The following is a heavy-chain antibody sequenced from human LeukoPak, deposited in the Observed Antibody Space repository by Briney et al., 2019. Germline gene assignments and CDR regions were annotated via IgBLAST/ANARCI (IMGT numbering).Heavy chain of an antibody. Sequence: GGSLRLSCAASGFTFSSYGMHWVRQAPGKGLEWVAVIWYDGSNKYYADSVKGRFTISRDNSKNTLYLQMNSLRAEDTVVYYCAREDIWDTAMATGVFDYWGQGTLVTVSS. CDR1: GFTFSSYG. CDR2: IWYDGSNK. V-gene: IGHV3-33*01. CDR3: AREDIWDTAMATGVFDY. J-gene: IGHJ4*02. D-gene: IGHD5-18*01.